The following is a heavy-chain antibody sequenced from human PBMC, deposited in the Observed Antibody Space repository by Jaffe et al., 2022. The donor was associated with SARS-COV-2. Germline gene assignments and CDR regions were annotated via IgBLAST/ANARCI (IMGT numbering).Heavy chain of an antibody. V-gene: IGHV3-23*01. CDR3: AKRGSDSSGFPQWRHFDL. CDR2: ITGSGRST. CDR1: GFPFGPYA. D-gene: IGHD3-22*01. J-gene: IGHJ2*01. Sequence: EVQLLESGGGLVQPGGSLRLSCAASGFPFGPYAMSWVRQAPGKGLEWVSSITGSGRSTYYAVSVKGRFTISRDNSKNTLNLQMNSLRAEDTAVYYCAKRGSDSSGFPQWRHFDLWGRGTLVTVSS.